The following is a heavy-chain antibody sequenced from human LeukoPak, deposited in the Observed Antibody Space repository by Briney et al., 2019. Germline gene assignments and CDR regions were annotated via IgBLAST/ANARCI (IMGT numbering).Heavy chain of an antibody. Sequence: ASVKVSCKASGGTFSSYAISWVRQAPGQGLEWMGIINPSGGSTSYAQKFQGRVTMTRDTSTSTVYMELSSLRSEDTAVYYCARVPRWSPPTWGQGTLVTVSS. J-gene: IGHJ5*02. CDR1: GGTFSSYA. V-gene: IGHV1-46*01. CDR2: INPSGGST. CDR3: ARVPRWSPPT. D-gene: IGHD2-15*01.